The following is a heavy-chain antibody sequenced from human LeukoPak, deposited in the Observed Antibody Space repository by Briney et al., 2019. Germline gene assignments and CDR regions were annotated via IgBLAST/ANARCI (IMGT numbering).Heavy chain of an antibody. CDR3: ARGGYSYAVDY. J-gene: IGHJ4*02. CDR1: GYTFTVKY. D-gene: IGHD5-18*01. V-gene: IGHV1-2*02. CDR2: INPNSGGT. Sequence: ASVKVSCKASGYTFTVKYMHWVRQAAGQGLEWMGWINPNSGGTNYAQNFQGRVTMTRDTSASTVYMELTGLTSDDTAVYFYARGGYSYAVDYWGQGTLVTVSS.